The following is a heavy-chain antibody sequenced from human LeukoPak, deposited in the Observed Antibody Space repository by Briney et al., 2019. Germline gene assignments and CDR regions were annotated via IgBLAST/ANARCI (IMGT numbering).Heavy chain of an antibody. V-gene: IGHV4-61*08. CDR1: GGSISSGGYY. D-gene: IGHD1-26*01. J-gene: IGHJ4*02. Sequence: SETLSLTCTVSGGSISSGGYYWSWIRQPPGTGLEWIGYIYYSGSTNYNPSLKSRVTISVDTSKNQFSLKLSSVTAADTAVYYCARAHMNIVGATAVDYWGQGTLVTVSS. CDR2: IYYSGST. CDR3: ARAHMNIVGATAVDY.